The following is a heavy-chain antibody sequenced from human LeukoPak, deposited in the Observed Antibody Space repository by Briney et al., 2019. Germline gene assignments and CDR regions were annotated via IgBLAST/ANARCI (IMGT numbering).Heavy chain of an antibody. V-gene: IGHV3-21*01. J-gene: IGHJ6*02. CDR3: PRDKIAAAGTDYYYGMDV. D-gene: IGHD6-13*01. Sequence: PGRSLRLSCAASGFTFDDYAMPWVRQAPGKGLEGVSSISSSRSYIYYADSVKGRFTISRDNAKNSPYLQMNSLRAEDTAVYYCPRDKIAAAGTDYYYGMDVWGQGTTVTVSS. CDR2: ISSSRSYI. CDR1: GFTFDDYA.